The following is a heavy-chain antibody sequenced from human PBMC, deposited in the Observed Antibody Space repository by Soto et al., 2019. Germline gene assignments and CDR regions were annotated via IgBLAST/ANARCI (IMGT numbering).Heavy chain of an antibody. V-gene: IGHV3-30-3*01. CDR3: ARSGGGYGMDV. J-gene: IGHJ6*02. CDR2: ISNDGSNK. D-gene: IGHD3-16*01. CDR1: GFTFSSYA. Sequence: QVQLVDSGGGVVQPGRSLRLSCAASGFTFSSYAMHWVRQAPGKGLEWVAVISNDGSNKYYADSVKGRFTISRDNSKNTLYLQMNSLRAEDTAVYYCARSGGGYGMDVWGQGTTVTVSS.